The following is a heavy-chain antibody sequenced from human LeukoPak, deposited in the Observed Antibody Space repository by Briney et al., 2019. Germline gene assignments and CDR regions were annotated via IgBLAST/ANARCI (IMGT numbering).Heavy chain of an antibody. J-gene: IGHJ6*02. D-gene: IGHD2-2*01. V-gene: IGHV4-59*11. CDR2: IYYSGST. Sequence: SETLSLTCSVSGGSISSHYWSWIRQPPGKGLEYIWYIYYSGSTNYNPSLKSRVTISVDTSKDQFSLNLTSVTAADTAVYYCARLKCISSTCPSRYVMDVWGQGTTVTVSS. CDR3: ARLKCISSTCPSRYVMDV. CDR1: GGSISSHY.